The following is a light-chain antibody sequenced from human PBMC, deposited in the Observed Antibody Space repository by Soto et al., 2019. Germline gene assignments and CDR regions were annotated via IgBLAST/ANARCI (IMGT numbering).Light chain of an antibody. CDR2: DAS. CDR3: QQYNNWPRGT. J-gene: IGKJ1*01. V-gene: IGKV3D-15*01. Sequence: EVVLTQSPGTLSLSPGERATLSCRASQSVSSYLAWYQQKPGQAPRLLIYDASNRATGIPARFSGSGSGTDFTLTISSLQSEDFAVYYCQQYNNWPRGTFGQGTKVDIK. CDR1: QSVSSY.